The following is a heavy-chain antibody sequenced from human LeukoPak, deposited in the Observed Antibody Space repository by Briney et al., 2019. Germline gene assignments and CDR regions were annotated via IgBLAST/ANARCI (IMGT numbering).Heavy chain of an antibody. D-gene: IGHD3-16*01. CDR1: GFTFSNYW. CDR3: ARGLNTSPGVDY. J-gene: IGHJ4*02. CDR2: IKEDGSQK. Sequence: GGSLRLSCAVSGFTFSNYWVNWVRQAPGKGLEWVANIKEDGSQKYYVESVKGRFTVSRDNAKNSVYLQMSSLRDEDTAVYYCARGLNTSPGVDYWGQGTLVTVSS. V-gene: IGHV3-7*01.